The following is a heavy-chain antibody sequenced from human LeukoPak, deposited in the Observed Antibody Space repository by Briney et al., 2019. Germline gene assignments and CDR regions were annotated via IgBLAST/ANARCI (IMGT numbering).Heavy chain of an antibody. CDR2: IFTSGTT. CDR1: GGSIAYGGYY. V-gene: IGHV4-31*03. D-gene: IGHD1-26*01. J-gene: IGHJ5*02. CDR3: ARDQSGTYRDKWFDP. Sequence: PSETLSLTCTVSGGSIAYGGYYWTWIRQHPVGGLEWIGYIFTSGTTNYNPSLKGRVSISLDTSKNQFSLNLTSVTAADTAIYFCARDQSGTYRDKWFDPWGQGSLVTVSS.